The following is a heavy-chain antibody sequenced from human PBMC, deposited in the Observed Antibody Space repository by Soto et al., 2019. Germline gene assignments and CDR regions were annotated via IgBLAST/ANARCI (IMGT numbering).Heavy chain of an antibody. CDR2: IYSGGST. J-gene: IGHJ6*02. CDR3: ARDRISAGMDV. Sequence: GSLRLSCAAPGFTVSSNYMSWVRQAPGKGLEWVSVIYSGGSTYYADSVKGRFTISRDNSKNTLYLQMNSLRAEDTAVYYCARDRISAGMDVWGQGTTVTVSS. CDR1: GFTVSSNY. D-gene: IGHD3-16*02. V-gene: IGHV3-53*01.